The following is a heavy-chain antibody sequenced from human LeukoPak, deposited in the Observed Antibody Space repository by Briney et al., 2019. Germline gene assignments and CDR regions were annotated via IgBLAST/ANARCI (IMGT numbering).Heavy chain of an antibody. Sequence: ASVKVSCKASGYTFTGYYMHWVRQAPGQGLEWMGWINPNSGGTNYAQKFQGRVTMTRDTSISTAYMELSRLRSNDTAVYYCAREYDYSNGWVDYWGQGTLVTVSS. CDR3: AREYDYSNGWVDY. CDR2: INPNSGGT. CDR1: GYTFTGYY. D-gene: IGHD4-11*01. J-gene: IGHJ4*02. V-gene: IGHV1-2*02.